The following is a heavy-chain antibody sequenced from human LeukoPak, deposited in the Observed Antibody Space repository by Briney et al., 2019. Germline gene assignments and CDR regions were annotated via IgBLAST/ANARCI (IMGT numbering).Heavy chain of an antibody. CDR2: ISVYNGNT. V-gene: IGHV1-18*01. CDR3: ARGSPVPGSSSGDY. D-gene: IGHD6-6*01. J-gene: IGHJ4*02. Sequence: GASVKVSCKASGYTFTSYDINWVRQAPGQGLEWMGCISVYNGNTKYAQTFQGRVTMTTDTSTSTAYMELRSLRSDDTAVYFCARGSPVPGSSSGDYWGQGTLVTVSS. CDR1: GYTFTSYD.